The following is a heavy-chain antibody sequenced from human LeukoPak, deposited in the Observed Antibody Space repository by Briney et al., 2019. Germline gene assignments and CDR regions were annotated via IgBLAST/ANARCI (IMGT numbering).Heavy chain of an antibody. Sequence: GGSLRLSCVASGFTFSSRDWMTWVRQAPGKGLEWVSTISGSGGSTYYADSVKGRFTISRDNSKNTLNLQMNSLRAEDTAVYYCARGDYGSGTYLWGSWGQGILVTVSP. CDR3: ARGDYGSGTYLWGS. J-gene: IGHJ5*02. CDR1: GFTFSSRDW. D-gene: IGHD3-10*01. V-gene: IGHV3-23*01. CDR2: ISGSGGST.